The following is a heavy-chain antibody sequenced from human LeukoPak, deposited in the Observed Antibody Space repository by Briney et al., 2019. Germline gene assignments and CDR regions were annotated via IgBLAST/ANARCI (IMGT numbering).Heavy chain of an antibody. D-gene: IGHD3-10*01. CDR2: IKSKTDGGTT. J-gene: IGHJ4*02. CDR3: TTGPMVRGIIRD. V-gene: IGHV3-15*01. CDR1: GFTFSNAW. Sequence: GGSLRLSCAASGFTFSNAWMIWVRQAPGKGLEWVGRIKSKTDGGTTDYAAPVKGRFTISRDDSKNTLYLQMNSLKTEDTAVYYCTTGPMVRGIIRDWGQGTLVTVSS.